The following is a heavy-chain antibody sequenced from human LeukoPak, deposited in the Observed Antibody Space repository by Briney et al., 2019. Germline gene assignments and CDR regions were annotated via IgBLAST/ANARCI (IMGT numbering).Heavy chain of an antibody. V-gene: IGHV3-23*01. CDR1: GFTFSSYA. CDR3: AKNPDSSGYYYIYFDY. Sequence: GGSLRLSCAASGFTFSSYAMSWVRQVPGKGLEWVSVISGSGDNTYYADSVKGRFTISRDNSKNTLYLQMNSLRAEDTAVYYCAKNPDSSGYYYIYFDYWGQGTLVTVSS. CDR2: ISGSGDNT. J-gene: IGHJ4*02. D-gene: IGHD3-22*01.